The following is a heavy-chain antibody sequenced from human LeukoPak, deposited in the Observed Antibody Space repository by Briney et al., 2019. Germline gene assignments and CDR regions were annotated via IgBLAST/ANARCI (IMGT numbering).Heavy chain of an antibody. Sequence: PSETLSLTCTVSGGSISNYYWSWIRQPPGKGLEWIGYISYSGSTNYNPSLRSRVAISEDTSRNQFSLRLNSVTAADTAVCYCARHIPVIWSSGYYYGMDVWGQGTTVTVSS. D-gene: IGHD3-3*01. J-gene: IGHJ6*02. CDR1: GGSISNYY. CDR3: ARHIPVIWSSGYYYGMDV. CDR2: ISYSGST. V-gene: IGHV4-59*08.